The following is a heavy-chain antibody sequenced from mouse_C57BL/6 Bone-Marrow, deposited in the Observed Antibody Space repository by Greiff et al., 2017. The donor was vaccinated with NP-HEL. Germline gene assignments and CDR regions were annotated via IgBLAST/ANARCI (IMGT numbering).Heavy chain of an antibody. CDR2: IYPRSGNT. V-gene: IGHV1-81*01. CDR1: GYTFTSYG. CDR3: ARTNPTCFAY. J-gene: IGHJ3*01. Sequence: QVQLKESGAELARPGASVKLSCKASGYTFTSYGISWVKQRTGQGLEWIGEIYPRSGNTYYNEKFKGKATLTADKSSSTAYMELRSLTSEDSAVYFCARTNPTCFAYWGQGTLVTVSA.